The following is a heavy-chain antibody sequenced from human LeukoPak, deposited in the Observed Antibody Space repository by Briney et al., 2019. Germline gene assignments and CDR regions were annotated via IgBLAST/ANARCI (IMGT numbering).Heavy chain of an antibody. CDR3: AKNLFKDFEGSAFFGIMDV. V-gene: IGHV3-48*01. CDR2: ISRSGTTI. Sequence: GGSLRLSCAASGFTFSNYNMNWVRQAPGKGLEWVSYISRSGTTIYYADSLKGRFTISRDNSKNSLFLEMSSLRVEDTATYYCAKNLFKDFEGSAFFGIMDVWGKGTTVTVSS. D-gene: IGHD6-19*01. J-gene: IGHJ6*03. CDR1: GFTFSNYN.